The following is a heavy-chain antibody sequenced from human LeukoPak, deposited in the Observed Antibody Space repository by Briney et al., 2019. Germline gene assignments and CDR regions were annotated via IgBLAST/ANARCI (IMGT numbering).Heavy chain of an antibody. CDR2: IYYSGST. Sequence: SETLSLTCTVSGGSISSYYWSWIRQPPGKGLEWIGYIYYSGSTNYNPSLKSRVTISVDTSKNQFSLKLSSVTAADTAVYYCERRRGYYGSGSFLYFDYWGQGTLVTVSS. CDR1: GGSISSYY. J-gene: IGHJ4*02. CDR3: ERRRGYYGSGSFLYFDY. V-gene: IGHV4-59*01. D-gene: IGHD3-10*01.